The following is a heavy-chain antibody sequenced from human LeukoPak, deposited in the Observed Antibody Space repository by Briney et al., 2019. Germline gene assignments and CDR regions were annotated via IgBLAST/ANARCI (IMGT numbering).Heavy chain of an antibody. J-gene: IGHJ6*03. D-gene: IGHD6-6*01. Sequence: PSETLSLTCTVSGGSISSYYWSWIRQPAGKGLEWIGRIYTSGSTNYNPSLKSRVTISVDTSKNQFSLKLSSVTAADTAVYYCARAVEGGYSSSSWGYYYYMDVWGKGTTVTVSS. CDR2: IYTSGST. V-gene: IGHV4-4*07. CDR3: ARAVEGGYSSSSWGYYYYMDV. CDR1: GGSISSYY.